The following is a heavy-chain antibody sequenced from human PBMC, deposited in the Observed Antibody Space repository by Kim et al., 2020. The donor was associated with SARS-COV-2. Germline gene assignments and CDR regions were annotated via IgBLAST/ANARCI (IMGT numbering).Heavy chain of an antibody. Sequence: SVKVSCKASGFTFTSSAVQWVRQARGQRLEWIGWIVVGSGNTNYAQKFQERVTITRDMSTSTAYMELSSLRSEDTAVYYCAAGAGIGTPFDYWGQGTLVTVSS. CDR3: AAGAGIGTPFDY. CDR2: IVVGSGNT. V-gene: IGHV1-58*01. J-gene: IGHJ4*02. D-gene: IGHD1-1*01. CDR1: GFTFTSSA.